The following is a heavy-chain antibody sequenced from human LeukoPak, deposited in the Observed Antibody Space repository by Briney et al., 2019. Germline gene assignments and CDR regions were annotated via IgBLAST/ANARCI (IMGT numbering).Heavy chain of an antibody. CDR3: ARSPLKNGRRFDY. D-gene: IGHD1-1*01. CDR2: VPYSGST. V-gene: IGHV4-31*03. J-gene: IGHJ4*02. CDR1: GGSISSGGYY. Sequence: KPSETLSLTCSVSGGSISSGGYYWSWIRQHPGKGLEWIGYVPYSGSTFYNPSLKSRVTISLDTTKNQFSLRLTSVTAADTAVYYCARSPLKNGRRFDYWGQGTLVTVSS.